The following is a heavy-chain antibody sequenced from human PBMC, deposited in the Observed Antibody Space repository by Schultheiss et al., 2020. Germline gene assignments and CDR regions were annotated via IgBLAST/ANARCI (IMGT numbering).Heavy chain of an antibody. D-gene: IGHD4-17*01. CDR2: ISSSSSYI. V-gene: IGHV3-21*01. J-gene: IGHJ4*02. Sequence: GGSLRLSCAASGFTFSSYSMNWVRQAPGKGLEWVSSISSSSSYIYYADSVKGRFTISRDNAKNSLYLQMNSLRAEDTAVYYCARVHGDYVFYFDYWGQGTLVSV. CDR3: ARVHGDYVFYFDY. CDR1: GFTFSSYS.